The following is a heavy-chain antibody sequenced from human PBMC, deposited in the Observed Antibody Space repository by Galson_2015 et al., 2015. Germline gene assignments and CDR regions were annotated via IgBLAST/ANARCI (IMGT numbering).Heavy chain of an antibody. CDR1: GYTFTSYA. J-gene: IGHJ4*02. CDR3: ARDLYDYVWGSYRRTPDY. V-gene: IGHV1-3*01. Sequence: SVKVSCKASGYTFTSYAMHWVRQAPGQRLEWMGWINAGNGNTKYSQKFQGRVTITRDTSVSTAYMELSSLRSEDTAVYYCARDLYDYVWGSYRRTPDYWGQGTLVTVSS. CDR2: INAGNGNT. D-gene: IGHD3-16*02.